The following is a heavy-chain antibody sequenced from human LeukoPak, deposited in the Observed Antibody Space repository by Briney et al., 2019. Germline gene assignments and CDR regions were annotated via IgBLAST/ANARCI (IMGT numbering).Heavy chain of an antibody. CDR3: SRSEPMTTGDY. Sequence: PGGSLRLSCTASGFTFTDYNINWVRQAPGKGLEWVSSITSDGYIYSTESRRGGFTISRDNTKNSVFLQMNDLRADDTAVYYCSRSEPMTTGDYWGQGTLVTVSS. V-gene: IGHV3-69-1*01. CDR2: ITSDGYI. CDR1: GFTFTDYN. D-gene: IGHD1-1*01. J-gene: IGHJ4*02.